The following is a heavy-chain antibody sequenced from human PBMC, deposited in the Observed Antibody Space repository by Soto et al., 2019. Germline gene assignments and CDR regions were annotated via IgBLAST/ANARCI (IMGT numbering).Heavy chain of an antibody. Sequence: QLQLQESGPGLVKPSETLSLTCTVSGGSISSNSYYWGWIRQPPGKGLEWIGSIYYTGTTYYNPSLKSRVTISVDTSKNQFSLKLSSVTAADTAVYYCAGLCKGSRPNGPWGQGILVTVSP. J-gene: IGHJ5*02. CDR1: GGSISSNSYY. D-gene: IGHD2-8*01. CDR3: AGLCKGSRPNGP. V-gene: IGHV4-39*01. CDR2: IYYTGTT.